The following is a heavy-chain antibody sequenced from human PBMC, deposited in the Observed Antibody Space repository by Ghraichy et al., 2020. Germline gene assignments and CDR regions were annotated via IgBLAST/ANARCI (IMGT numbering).Heavy chain of an antibody. CDR3: ATPGWVRSGWYVY. Sequence: GESLNISCAASGFTFSSYAMSWVRQAPGKGLEWVLAISGSGGSTYYADSVKGRFTISRDNSKNTLYLQMNSLRAEDTAVYYCATPGWVRSGWYVYWGQGTLVTVSS. D-gene: IGHD6-19*01. V-gene: IGHV3-23*01. J-gene: IGHJ4*02. CDR2: ISGSGGST. CDR1: GFTFSSYA.